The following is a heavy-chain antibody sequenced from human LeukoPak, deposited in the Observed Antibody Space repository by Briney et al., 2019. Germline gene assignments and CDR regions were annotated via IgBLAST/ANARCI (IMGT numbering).Heavy chain of an antibody. D-gene: IGHD3-10*01. CDR2: ISAYNGNT. J-gene: IGHJ6*03. CDR1: GYTFTSYG. CDR3: ARRKWFGEFPMDV. Sequence: VASVKVSCKATGYTFTSYGISWVRQAPGQGLEWMGWISAYNGNTNYAQKLQGRVTMTTDTSTSTAYMELRSLRSDDTAVYYCARRKWFGEFPMDVWGKGTTFTISS. V-gene: IGHV1-18*01.